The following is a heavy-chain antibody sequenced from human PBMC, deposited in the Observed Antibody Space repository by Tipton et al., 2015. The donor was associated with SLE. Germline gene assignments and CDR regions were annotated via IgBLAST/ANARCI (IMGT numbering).Heavy chain of an antibody. Sequence: VQLVQSGGGLVQPGGSLRLSCAASGFTFSYYDMNWVRQAPGKGLEWISYISSSGSTIYYADSVKGRFTISRDNAKNSLYMQMNSLRAEDTAVYYCAAPTDLGNYYGMDVWGQGTTVTVSS. V-gene: IGHV3-48*03. CDR3: AAPTDLGNYYGMDV. CDR2: ISSSGSTI. J-gene: IGHJ6*02. D-gene: IGHD1-26*01. CDR1: GFTFSYYD.